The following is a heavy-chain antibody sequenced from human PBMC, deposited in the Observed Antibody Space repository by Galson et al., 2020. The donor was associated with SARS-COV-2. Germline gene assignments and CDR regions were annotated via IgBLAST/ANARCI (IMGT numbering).Heavy chain of an antibody. Sequence: ASVNVSRKASRYTLTTYYISGVRQAPGQGLEWMGGISPYNGDTNYAQNLQGRVSMTTDRSTGTAYMELKSLRSDDTAVYFCARSLSLGECSGGSCYSYWGQGTLVTVSS. J-gene: IGHJ1*01. CDR1: RYTLTTYY. CDR2: ISPYNGDT. CDR3: ARSLSLGECSGGSCYSY. D-gene: IGHD2-15*01. V-gene: IGHV1-18*01.